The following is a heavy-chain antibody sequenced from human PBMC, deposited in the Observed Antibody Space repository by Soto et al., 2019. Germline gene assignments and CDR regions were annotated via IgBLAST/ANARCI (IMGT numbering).Heavy chain of an antibody. D-gene: IGHD2-15*01. Sequence: ASVKVSCKASGYTFTSYGISWVRQAPGQGLEWMGWVSAYNGNTNYAQKLQGRVTMTTDTSTSTAYMELRSLRSDDTAVYYCARSRGYCSGGSCYFDYWGQGTLVTVSS. CDR2: VSAYNGNT. CDR3: ARSRGYCSGGSCYFDY. CDR1: GYTFTSYG. V-gene: IGHV1-18*01. J-gene: IGHJ4*02.